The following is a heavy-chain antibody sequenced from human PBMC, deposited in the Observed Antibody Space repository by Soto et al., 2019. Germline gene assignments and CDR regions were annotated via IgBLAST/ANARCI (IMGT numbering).Heavy chain of an antibody. J-gene: IGHJ4*02. Sequence: QVQLQESGPGLVKPSDTLSLTCAVSGYSISSSNWWGWIRQPPGKGLEWIGYIYYSGTPYYNPSLKRRATMSVHPSKHQFSLKLTSVTALDTAVYYCATRHIQGPIHSWGQGTLVTASS. V-gene: IGHV4-28*01. CDR3: ATRHIQGPIHS. CDR2: IYYSGTP. CDR1: GYSISSSNW. D-gene: IGHD2-21*01.